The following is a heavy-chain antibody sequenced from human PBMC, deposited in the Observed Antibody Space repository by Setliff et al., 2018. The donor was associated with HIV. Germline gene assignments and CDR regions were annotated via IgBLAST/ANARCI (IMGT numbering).Heavy chain of an antibody. J-gene: IGHJ3*01. V-gene: IGHV3-7*01. CDR3: AREGVHHNFWSGYTYYYGLDV. CDR2: IKQDGSEE. CDR1: GFTFSTYW. D-gene: IGHD3-3*01. Sequence: LRLSCAASGFTFSTYWMIWVRQAPGKGLEWVAKIKQDGSEEYYVDSVKGRFTISRDNPNNLLYLQMDSLRGEDTAVYYCAREGVHHNFWSGYTYYYGLDVWGQGTTVT.